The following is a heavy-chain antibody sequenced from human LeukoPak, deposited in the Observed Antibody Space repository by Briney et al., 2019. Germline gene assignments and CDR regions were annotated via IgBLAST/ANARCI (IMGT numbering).Heavy chain of an antibody. J-gene: IGHJ3*02. CDR2: IYHSGSA. CDR1: GGSISSSYW. D-gene: IGHD1-26*01. CDR3: ARDFRVGARRAFDI. Sequence: SETLSLTCAVSGGSISSSYWWSWVRQPPGKGLEWIGEIYHSGSANYNPSLKSRVTISVDKSKNQFSLNLSSVTAADTAVYYCARDFRVGARRAFDIWGQGTMVTVSS. V-gene: IGHV4-4*02.